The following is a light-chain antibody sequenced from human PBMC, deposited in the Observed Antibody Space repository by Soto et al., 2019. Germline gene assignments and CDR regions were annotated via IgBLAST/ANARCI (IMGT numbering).Light chain of an antibody. Sequence: EMVLTQSPGTLSLSPGKRATLSCRASQRVTSVHLAWYQQRPGQAPRLLIYGASNRVTGVTERFTGSASGTDFNLTISRLAHEESATYYCQYYGASPLYTFGRGTKLEIE. CDR1: QRVTSVH. J-gene: IGKJ2*01. CDR2: GAS. CDR3: QYYGASPLYT. V-gene: IGKV3-20*01.